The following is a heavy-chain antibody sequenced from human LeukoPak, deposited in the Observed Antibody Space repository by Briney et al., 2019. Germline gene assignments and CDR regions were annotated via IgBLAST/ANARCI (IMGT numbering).Heavy chain of an antibody. CDR3: ARDEIAARPNYYYGMDV. CDR2: TYYRSKWYN. CDR1: GDSVSSNSPA. J-gene: IGHJ6*02. V-gene: IGHV6-1*01. Sequence: SQTLSLTCALSGDSVSSNSPAWNWIRQSPSRGLEWLGRTYYRSKWYNDYAVSVKSRITINPDTSKNQFSLQLNSVTPEDTAVYYCARDEIAARPNYYYGMDVWGQGTTVTVSS. D-gene: IGHD6-6*01.